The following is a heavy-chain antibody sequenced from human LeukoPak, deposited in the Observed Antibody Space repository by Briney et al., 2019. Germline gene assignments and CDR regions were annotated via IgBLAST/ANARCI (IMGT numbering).Heavy chain of an antibody. CDR3: ARGRVLWFGDPRTAAFDI. CDR1: GYSISSGYY. CDR2: IYHSGST. J-gene: IGHJ3*02. D-gene: IGHD3-10*01. V-gene: IGHV4-38-2*02. Sequence: SETLSLTCTVSGYSISSGYYWGWIRQPPGKGLEWIGSIYHSGSTYYSPSLKSRVTISVDTSKNQFSLKLSSVTAADTAVYYCARGRVLWFGDPRTAAFDIWGQGTMVTVSS.